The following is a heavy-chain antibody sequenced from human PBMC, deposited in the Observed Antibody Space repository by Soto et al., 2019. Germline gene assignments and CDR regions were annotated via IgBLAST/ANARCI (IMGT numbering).Heavy chain of an antibody. Sequence: PSETLSLTCAVYGGSFSGYYWSWIRQPPGKGLEWIGEINHSGSTNYNPSLKSRVTISVDTSKNQFSLKLSSVTAADTAVYYCASGGYYYYGMDVWGQGTTVTVSS. V-gene: IGHV4-34*01. J-gene: IGHJ6*02. CDR3: ASGGYYYYGMDV. CDR2: INHSGST. CDR1: GGSFSGYY.